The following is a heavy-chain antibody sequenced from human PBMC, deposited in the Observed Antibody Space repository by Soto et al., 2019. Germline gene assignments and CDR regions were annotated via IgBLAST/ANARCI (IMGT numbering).Heavy chain of an antibody. D-gene: IGHD3-16*02. V-gene: IGHV3-23*01. J-gene: IGHJ4*02. CDR1: GFIFSSYA. CDR3: AKDHQYQPGGSYRYRAFDY. Sequence: LLESGGGLVQPGGSLRLSCAASGFIFSSYAMSWVRQAPGKGLEWVSGISGSGGSTYYADSVKGRFTISIDKSKNTMYLQMNSLRAEDTAVYYCAKDHQYQPGGSYRYRAFDYWGQGTLVTVSS. CDR2: ISGSGGST.